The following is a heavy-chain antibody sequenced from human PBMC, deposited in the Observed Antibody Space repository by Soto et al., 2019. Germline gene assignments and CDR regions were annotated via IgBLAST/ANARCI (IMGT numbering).Heavy chain of an antibody. Sequence: QVQLQESGPGLVKPSETLSLTCTVSGGSIRSYYWSWIRQPPGKRLEWIGYIYYSGSTNYNPSLKSRAAISVDTSKNRLSLTLSSVTDADTAVYCCATGGGRFKYGMEGWGQGTTVTVSS. V-gene: IGHV4-59*01. CDR1: GGSIRSYY. CDR3: ATGGGRFKYGMEG. CDR2: IYYSGST. J-gene: IGHJ6*02. D-gene: IGHD3-10*01.